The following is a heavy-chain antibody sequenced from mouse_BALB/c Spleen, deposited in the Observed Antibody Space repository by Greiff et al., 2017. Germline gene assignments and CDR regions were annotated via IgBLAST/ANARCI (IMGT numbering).Heavy chain of an antibody. D-gene: IGHD1-1*01. CDR1: GYTFSSYW. Sequence: QVQLKESGAELMKPGASVKISCKATGYTFSSYWIEWVKQRPGHGLEWIGEILPGSGSTNYNEKFKGKATFTADTSSNTAYMQLSSLTSEDSAVYYCARGIFLYYYGSSFYAMDYWGQGTSVTVSS. CDR2: ILPGSGST. CDR3: ARGIFLYYYGSSFYAMDY. V-gene: IGHV1-9*01. J-gene: IGHJ4*01.